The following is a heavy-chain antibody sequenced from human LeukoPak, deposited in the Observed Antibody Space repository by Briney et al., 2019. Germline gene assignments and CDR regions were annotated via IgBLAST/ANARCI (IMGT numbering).Heavy chain of an antibody. J-gene: IGHJ4*02. CDR3: ARHQASYSGSFYVDY. Sequence: GESLKISCKGSGYSFTSYWIGWVRQMPGKGLEWMGIIYPGDSDTRYSPSFQGQVTISADKSISTAYLQWSSLKASDTAMYYCARHQASYSGSFYVDYWGQGTLVTVSS. CDR1: GYSFTSYW. D-gene: IGHD1-26*01. CDR2: IYPGDSDT. V-gene: IGHV5-51*01.